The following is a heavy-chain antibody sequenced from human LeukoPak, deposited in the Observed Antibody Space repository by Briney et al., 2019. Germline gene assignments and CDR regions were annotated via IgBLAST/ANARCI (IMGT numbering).Heavy chain of an antibody. CDR3: AGGNAMDV. Sequence: GGSLRLSCAVSGFPVSNYWMCWVRQAPGKGLEGVANIKKDGSGISYVESVKGRFIISRDNSRNSLYLQMNSLKVEDTAVYFCAGGNAMDVWGKGTAVTVYS. J-gene: IGHJ6*04. CDR1: GFPVSNYW. CDR2: IKKDGSGI. V-gene: IGHV3-7*03.